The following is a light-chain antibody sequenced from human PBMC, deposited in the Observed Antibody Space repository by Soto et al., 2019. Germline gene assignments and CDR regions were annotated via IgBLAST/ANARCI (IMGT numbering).Light chain of an antibody. CDR2: EGN. CDR1: SSDVGGYDL. J-gene: IGLJ1*01. Sequence: QSALTQPASVSGSPGQSITISCTGTSSDVGGYDLVSWYQHHADKAPKLIIYEGNKRPSGVPHRFSGSKSGNTASLTIFRLQAEDEADYYCCSYAGGTTLYVFGTGTKLTVL. CDR3: CSYAGGTTLYV. V-gene: IGLV2-23*01.